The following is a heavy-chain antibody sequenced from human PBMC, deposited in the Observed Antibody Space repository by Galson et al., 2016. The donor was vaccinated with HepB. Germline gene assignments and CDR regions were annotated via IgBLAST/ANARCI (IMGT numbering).Heavy chain of an antibody. CDR1: GYTFTSYY. CDR3: ARGIGYNYGSSGYSSSH. CDR2: INPSGGST. V-gene: IGHV1-46*01. Sequence: SVKVSCKASGYTFTSYYMHWVRQAPGQGLEWMGIINPSGGSTSYAQKFQGRVTMTRDTSTSTVYMELSSLRAEDTAVYYCARGIGYNYGSSGYSSSHWGQGALVTVSS. D-gene: IGHD5-18*01. J-gene: IGHJ4*02.